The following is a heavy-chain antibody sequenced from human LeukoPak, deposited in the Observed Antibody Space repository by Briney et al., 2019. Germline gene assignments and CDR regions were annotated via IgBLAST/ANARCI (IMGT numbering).Heavy chain of an antibody. CDR3: ASGPTLYSRQDY. J-gene: IGHJ4*02. D-gene: IGHD6-13*01. V-gene: IGHV3-33*01. CDR2: IWYDGSNK. Sequence: PGGSLRLSCAASGFTFSSYGMHWVRQAPGKGLEWVAVIWYDGSNKYYADSVKGRFTISRDNSKNTLYLQMNSLRAEDTAVYYCASGPTLYSRQDYWGQGTLVTVSS. CDR1: GFTFSSYG.